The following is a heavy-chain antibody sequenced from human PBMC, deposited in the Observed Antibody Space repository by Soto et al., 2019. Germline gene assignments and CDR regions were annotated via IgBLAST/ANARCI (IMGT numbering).Heavy chain of an antibody. CDR1: GSSISSYE. CDR2: NRSGGSTI. D-gene: IGHD4-17*01. V-gene: IGHV3-48*03. CDR3: ASPPYGVLPGY. Sequence: PGGSMILSCASSGSSISSYELYWVRPAAGKGLERVSYNRSGGSTIYYADSVKGRTTITSDTATTSQYQQINSLCAEATADYYAASPPYGVLPGYWGQGTLVTVSS. J-gene: IGHJ4*02.